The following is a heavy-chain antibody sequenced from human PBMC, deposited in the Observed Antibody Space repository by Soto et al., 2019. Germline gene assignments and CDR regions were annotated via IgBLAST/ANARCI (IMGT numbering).Heavy chain of an antibody. V-gene: IGHV3-7*05. D-gene: IGHD5-18*01. CDR3: ARVPGSGYNYGSTFDY. J-gene: IGHJ4*02. CDR1: GFTLSSYW. Sequence: EVQLVESGGGLVQPGGSLRLSCAASGFTLSSYWMSWVRQAPGKGLEWVANIKQDGSEKYYVDSVKDRFTISRDNANNSLYLQMNSLRAEDTAVYYCARVPGSGYNYGSTFDYWGQGTLVTVSS. CDR2: IKQDGSEK.